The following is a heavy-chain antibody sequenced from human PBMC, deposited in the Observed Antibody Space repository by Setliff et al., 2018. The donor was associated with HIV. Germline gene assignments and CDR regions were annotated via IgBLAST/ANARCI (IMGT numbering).Heavy chain of an antibody. CDR1: GYSISSDYY. CDR3: ARESPSSSWFYFDF. Sequence: TLSLTCAVSGYSISSDYYWTWIRQSPGKGLEWIGEINHRGSTNYNPSLKSRVTVSVDTSKNQFSLKLGSVTAADTAVYYCARESPSSSWFYFDFWGQGTLVTVSS. D-gene: IGHD6-13*01. V-gene: IGHV4-34*01. J-gene: IGHJ4*02. CDR2: INHRGST.